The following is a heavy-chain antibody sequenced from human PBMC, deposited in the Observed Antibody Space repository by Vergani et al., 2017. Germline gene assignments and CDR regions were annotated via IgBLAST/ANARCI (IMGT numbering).Heavy chain of an antibody. Sequence: EVQLVEFGGGLVQPWGSLRLSFSAFGFPFSRPLIPLVRQAPGKGLVLVLRVNPEGTNTPYADSVKGRFTISRDNAKNMMYLQLNSLRDEDTAVYYCARDGRIDAEGTELDYWGQGTLVTVSS. CDR2: VNPEGTNT. D-gene: IGHD1-14*01. J-gene: IGHJ4*02. CDR3: ARDGRIDAEGTELDY. V-gene: IGHV3-74*01. CDR1: GFPFSRPL.